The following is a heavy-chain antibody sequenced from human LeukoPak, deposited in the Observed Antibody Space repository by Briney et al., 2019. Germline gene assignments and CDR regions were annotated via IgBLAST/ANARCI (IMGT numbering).Heavy chain of an antibody. J-gene: IGHJ4*02. CDR1: GFTFSSYA. Sequence: GGSLRLSCAASGFTFSSYAMHWVRQAPGKGLEYVSAITGNGGSTFYANSVKGRFTISRDNSKNTLYLHMGSLRAEDMAVYYCARGDVMVVAATLNYWGQGTLVTVSS. CDR2: ITGNGGST. CDR3: ARGDVMVVAATLNY. D-gene: IGHD2-15*01. V-gene: IGHV3-64*01.